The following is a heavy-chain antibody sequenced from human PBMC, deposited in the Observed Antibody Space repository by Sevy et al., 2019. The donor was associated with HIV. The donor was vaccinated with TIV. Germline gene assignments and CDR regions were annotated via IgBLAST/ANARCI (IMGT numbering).Heavy chain of an antibody. J-gene: IGHJ6*02. CDR2: ISYDGNNK. D-gene: IGHD3-16*01. CDR1: GFTFSSYA. CDR3: ARDGSSGGLFLKDYYYFGMDV. V-gene: IGHV3-30*04. Sequence: GGSLRLSCAASGFTFSSYAMHWVRQAPGKGLEWVAVISYDGNNKYHADSVKDRFTISRDNSKNTLYLQMNSLRAEDTALYYCARDGSSGGLFLKDYYYFGMDVWGQGTTVTV.